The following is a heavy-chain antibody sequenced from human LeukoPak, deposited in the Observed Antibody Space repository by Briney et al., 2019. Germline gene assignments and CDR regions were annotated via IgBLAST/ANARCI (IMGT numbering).Heavy chain of an antibody. J-gene: IGHJ4*02. CDR2: IRGNGGT. D-gene: IGHD3-16*01. CDR1: GLSFSSFA. Sequence: PGGSLRLSCAASGLSFSSFAMSWVRQGPAGGLEWVSSIRGNGGTFYADSVKGRLTLSSDSSRNTVYFQLNNLRVEDTAIYYCAKASWVSSTDAVRWGQGTLVTVSS. CDR3: AKASWVSSTDAVR. V-gene: IGHV3-23*01.